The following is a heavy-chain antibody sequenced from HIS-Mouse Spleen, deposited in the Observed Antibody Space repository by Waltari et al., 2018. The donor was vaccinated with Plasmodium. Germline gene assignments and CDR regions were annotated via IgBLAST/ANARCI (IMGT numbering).Heavy chain of an antibody. CDR1: GFTFSSYA. CDR3: AKSSKGTGDHWDY. CDR2: ISGSGGST. J-gene: IGHJ4*02. Sequence: EVQLLESGGGLVQPGGSLRPSCAASGFTFSSYAMSWVRQAPGKGLEWVSAISGSGGSTYYADSGNGRFTISREKSKSPLYLQMSSLRAEDTAVYYCAKSSKGTGDHWDYWGQGTLVTVSS. D-gene: IGHD7-27*01. V-gene: IGHV3-23*01.